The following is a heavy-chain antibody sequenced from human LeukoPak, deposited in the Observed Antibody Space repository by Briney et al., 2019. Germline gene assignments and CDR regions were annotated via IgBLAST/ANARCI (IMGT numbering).Heavy chain of an antibody. CDR1: GGSISSSSSY. CDR3: ARIDYGGGYYYYYYYYMDV. V-gene: IGHV4-39*01. Sequence: SETLSLTCTVSGGSISSSSSYWGWVRQPPGKGLEWIGRIYYSGSTFYNPSLTSRVTISVDTSKNQFSLKLSSVTAADTAVYYCARIDYGGGYYYYYYYYMDVWGKGTTVTVSS. J-gene: IGHJ6*03. CDR2: IYYSGST. D-gene: IGHD3-16*01.